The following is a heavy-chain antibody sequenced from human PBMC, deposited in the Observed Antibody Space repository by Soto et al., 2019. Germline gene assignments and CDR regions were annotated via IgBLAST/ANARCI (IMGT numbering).Heavy chain of an antibody. D-gene: IGHD6-6*01. CDR2: VYDTGST. J-gene: IGHJ4*02. Sequence: SETLSLTCSVSGGSISGYYWSWIRQAPGKGLEWIGYVYDTGSTSYNPSLQSRVTISVDTSKKQFSLSLRLVTAADTAVYFCARSIEAPSSHIDHWGQGTRVTVSS. CDR3: ARSIEAPSSHIDH. CDR1: GGSISGYY. V-gene: IGHV4-59*01.